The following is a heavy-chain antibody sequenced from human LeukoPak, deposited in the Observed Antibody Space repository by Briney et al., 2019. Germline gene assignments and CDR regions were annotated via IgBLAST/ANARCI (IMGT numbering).Heavy chain of an antibody. Sequence: GGSLRLSCVASGFTFSSYTMHWVRQAPGKGLEWVSVSGTGASTHYADSVKGRFTISRDNSKNTLYLQMDSLRMNDTAIYYCVKGRWGSGWYDYDHWGQGTLVIVSS. D-gene: IGHD6-19*01. CDR2: SGTGAST. J-gene: IGHJ4*02. CDR1: GFTFSSYT. V-gene: IGHV3-23*01. CDR3: VKGRWGSGWYDYDH.